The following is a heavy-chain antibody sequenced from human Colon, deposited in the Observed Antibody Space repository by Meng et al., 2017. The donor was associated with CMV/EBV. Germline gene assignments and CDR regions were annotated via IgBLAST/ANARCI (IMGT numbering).Heavy chain of an antibody. CDR3: VRELNVVVGLRWFDP. Sequence: SGFTFRDYYMSWIRQAPGKGLEWVSYISSSGTTIYYTDSVKGRFTISRDNAKNSLHLQMDSLRAEDTAVYYCVRELNVVVGLRWFDPWGPGTLVTVSS. CDR1: GFTFRDYY. J-gene: IGHJ5*02. CDR2: ISSSGTTI. V-gene: IGHV3-11*01. D-gene: IGHD1-26*01.